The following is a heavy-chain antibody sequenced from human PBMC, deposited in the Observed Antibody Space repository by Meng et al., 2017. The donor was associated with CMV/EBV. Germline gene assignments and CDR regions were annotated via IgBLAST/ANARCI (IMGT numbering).Heavy chain of an antibody. CDR2: IRHDGTTK. Sequence: GESLKISCAASGFTFDTHGMHWVRQAPGKGLEWVAFIRHDGTTKFYGDSVKGRFTISRDNSKNTLYLQMNSLRAEETAVYYCAKDCSSTSCYSDNYWGQGTLVTVSS. CDR1: GFTFDTHG. V-gene: IGHV3-30*02. D-gene: IGHD2-2*01. J-gene: IGHJ4*02. CDR3: AKDCSSTSCYSDNY.